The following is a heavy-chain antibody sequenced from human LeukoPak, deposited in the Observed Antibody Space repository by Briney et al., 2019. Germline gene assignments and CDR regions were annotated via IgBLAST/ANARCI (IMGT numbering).Heavy chain of an antibody. CDR1: GGPISSDNYQ. D-gene: IGHD3-10*01. CDR2: INYSGST. CDR3: ARYGSGSTWFDP. J-gene: IGHJ5*02. Sequence: PSETLSLTCTVSGGPISSDNYQWSWIRQPPGKGLEWIGYINYSGSTYYSPSLKSRVTISVDTSKNQFFLKLSSVTAADTAVYYCARYGSGSTWFDPWGQGTLVTVSS. V-gene: IGHV4-30-4*01.